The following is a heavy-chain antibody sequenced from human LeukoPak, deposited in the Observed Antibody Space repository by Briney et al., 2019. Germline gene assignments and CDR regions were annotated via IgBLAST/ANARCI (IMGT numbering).Heavy chain of an antibody. CDR2: IYPRDSTT. Sequence: GASVKVSCKASGYTFIHDWIGWVRQMPGKGLEWMGIIYPRDSTTRYSPAFEGQVTISVDKSITTAYLQWSSLKASDTAMYYCARRAIIQGTSALDFWGQGTVVIVSS. J-gene: IGHJ4*02. D-gene: IGHD3-3*01. CDR3: ARRAIIQGTSALDF. V-gene: IGHV5-51*01. CDR1: GYTFIHDW.